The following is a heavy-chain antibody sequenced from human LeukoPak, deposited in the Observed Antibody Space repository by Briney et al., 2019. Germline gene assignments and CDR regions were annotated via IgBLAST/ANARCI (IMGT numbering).Heavy chain of an antibody. CDR1: GFTFSSYW. V-gene: IGHV3-7*01. D-gene: IGHD2-15*01. J-gene: IGHJ1*01. CDR3: ARDSNTYCSGGSCYPEYFQH. CDR2: IKQDGSEK. Sequence: GGSLRLSCAASGFTFSSYWMSWVRQAPGKGLEWVANIKQDGSEKNYVDSVKGRFTISRDNAKNSLYLQMNSLRAEDTAVYYCARDSNTYCSGGSCYPEYFQHWGQGTLVTVSS.